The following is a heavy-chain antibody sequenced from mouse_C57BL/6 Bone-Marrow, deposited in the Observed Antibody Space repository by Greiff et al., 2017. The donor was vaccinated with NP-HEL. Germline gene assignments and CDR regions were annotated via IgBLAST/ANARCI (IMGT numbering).Heavy chain of an antibody. CDR3: ARRGNYGSSYWYFDV. Sequence: VQLQQSGAELARPGASVKMSCKASGYTFTSYTMHWVKQRPGQGLEWIGYINPSSGYTKYNQKFKDKATLTADKSSSTAYMQLSSLTSEDSAVYYCARRGNYGSSYWYFDVWGTGTTGTVSS. CDR2: INPSSGYT. V-gene: IGHV1-4*01. D-gene: IGHD1-1*01. J-gene: IGHJ1*03. CDR1: GYTFTSYT.